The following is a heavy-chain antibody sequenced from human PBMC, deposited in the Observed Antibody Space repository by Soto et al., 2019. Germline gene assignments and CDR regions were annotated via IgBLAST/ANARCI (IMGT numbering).Heavy chain of an antibody. CDR1: GGSISSYY. J-gene: IGHJ5*02. CDR2: IYYSGST. V-gene: IGHV4-59*01. CDR3: ARARYITMVRARWIVP. Sequence: SETLSLTCTVSGGSISSYYWSWIRQPPGKGLEWIGYIYYSGSTNYNPSLKSRVTISVDTSKNQFSLKLSSVTAADTAVYYCARARYITMVRARWIVPWGPGTLVTLFS. D-gene: IGHD3-10*01.